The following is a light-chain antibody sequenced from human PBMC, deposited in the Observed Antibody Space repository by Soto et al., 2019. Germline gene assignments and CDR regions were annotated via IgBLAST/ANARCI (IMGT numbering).Light chain of an antibody. CDR3: LQDNSYPWT. Sequence: DIQMTQSPSSLSASVGDRVTITCRASQDIRLDFGWYQQKPGKAPKRLIYAGSTLETGVPSRFSGSGSGTEFTLTISSLQAEDLATYYCLQDNSYPWTFGQGTKVDIK. CDR2: AGS. V-gene: IGKV1-17*01. CDR1: QDIRLD. J-gene: IGKJ1*01.